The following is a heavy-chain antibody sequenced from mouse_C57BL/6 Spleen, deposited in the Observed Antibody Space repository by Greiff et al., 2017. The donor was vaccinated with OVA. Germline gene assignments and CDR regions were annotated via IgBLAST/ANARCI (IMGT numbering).Heavy chain of an antibody. CDR2: INPSSGYT. V-gene: IGHV1-4*01. J-gene: IGHJ2*01. Sequence: VQVVESGAELARPGASVKMSCKASGYTFTSYTMHWVKQRPGQGLEWIGYINPSSGYTKYNQKFKDKATLTADKSSSTAYMQLSSLTSEDSAVYYCARSGSSYDYFDDWGKGTTLTVSS. CDR1: GYTFTSYT. CDR3: ARSGSSYDYFDD. D-gene: IGHD1-1*01.